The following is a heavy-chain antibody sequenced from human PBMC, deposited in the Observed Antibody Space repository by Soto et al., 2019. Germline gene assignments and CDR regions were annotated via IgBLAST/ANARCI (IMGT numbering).Heavy chain of an antibody. CDR2: IYSGGNT. J-gene: IGHJ4*02. CDR1: GFTVSDNY. CDR3: ARDLSGSYVY. D-gene: IGHD1-26*01. Sequence: GGSLRLSCAASGFTVSDNYMSWVRQAPGKGLEWVSIIYSGGNTYYADSVKGRFTISRDNSKNTLYLQMNSLRAEDTAVYYCARDLSGSYVYWGQGTLVTVS. V-gene: IGHV3-53*01.